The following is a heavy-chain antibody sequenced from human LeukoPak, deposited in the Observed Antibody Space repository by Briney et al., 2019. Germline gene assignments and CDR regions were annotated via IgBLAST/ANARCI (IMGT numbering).Heavy chain of an antibody. D-gene: IGHD3-10*01. V-gene: IGHV3-48*01. J-gene: IGHJ4*02. CDR2: ISSSSSTI. CDR1: GFTFSTYS. Sequence: GGSLRLSCAASGFTFSTYSMNWVRQAPGKGLEWVSYISSSSSTIYYADSVKGRFTISRDNAKNSLYLQMNSLRAEDTAVYYCARDLNSIVFGGHDSWGQGTLVTVSS. CDR3: ARDLNSIVFGGHDS.